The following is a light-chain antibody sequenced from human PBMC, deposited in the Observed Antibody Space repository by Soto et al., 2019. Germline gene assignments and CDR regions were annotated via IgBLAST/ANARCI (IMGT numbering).Light chain of an antibody. CDR2: EVS. CDR3: SSYTSTCPAI. CDR1: SSDVGGYNY. J-gene: IGLJ2*01. Sequence: QCALTQPASVSGSPGQSITISCTGTSSDVGGYNYVSWYQQHPGKAPKLMIFEVSNRPSGVSDRFSGSKSGNTASLTISGLQAEDEADYYCSSYTSTCPAIFGGGTKLTVL. V-gene: IGLV2-14*01.